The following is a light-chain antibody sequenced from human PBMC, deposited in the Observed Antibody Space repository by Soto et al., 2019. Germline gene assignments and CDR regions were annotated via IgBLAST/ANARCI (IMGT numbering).Light chain of an antibody. V-gene: IGKV3D-15*01. Sequence: EIVMTQSPATLSVSPGERATLSCSASRSVSSNLAWYQQKPGQAPWLLIYGASTRATGIPARFSGSGSGTEFTLTISSLQSEDFAVYYCQQYNDSPTFGQGTKVDIK. CDR3: QQYNDSPT. CDR1: RSVSSN. J-gene: IGKJ1*01. CDR2: GAS.